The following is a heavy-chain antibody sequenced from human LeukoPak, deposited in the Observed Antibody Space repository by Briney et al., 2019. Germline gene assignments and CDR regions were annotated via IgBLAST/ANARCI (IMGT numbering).Heavy chain of an antibody. D-gene: IGHD3-10*01. CDR1: GGSMSHYY. V-gene: IGHV4-59*12. Sequence: SETLSLTCTVFGGSMSHYYWSWIRQSPGKGLEWIGYIYYTENTNYNPSFKSRVTISVDTSKNQFSLNLISVTAADTAVYYCARDSGTTGEVKFDPWGQGTLVTVSS. CDR2: IYYTENT. CDR3: ARDSGTTGEVKFDP. J-gene: IGHJ5*02.